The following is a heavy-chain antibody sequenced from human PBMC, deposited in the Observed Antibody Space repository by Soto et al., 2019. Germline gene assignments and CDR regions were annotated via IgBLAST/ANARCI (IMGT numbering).Heavy chain of an antibody. CDR3: ARTYNWDYNYYYYGMDV. V-gene: IGHV4-59*01. Sequence: PSETLSLTCTVSGGSTSSYYWSWIRQPPGKGLEWIGYIYYSGSTNYNPSLKSRVTISVDTSKNQFSLKLSSVTAADTAVYYCARTYNWDYNYYYYGMDVWGQGTTVTVSS. D-gene: IGHD1-7*01. J-gene: IGHJ6*02. CDR2: IYYSGST. CDR1: GGSTSSYY.